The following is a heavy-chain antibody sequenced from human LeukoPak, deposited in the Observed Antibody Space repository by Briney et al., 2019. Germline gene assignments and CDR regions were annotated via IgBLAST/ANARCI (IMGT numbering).Heavy chain of an antibody. Sequence: SETLSLTCTVSGGSISSYYWSWIREPPGKGLEWIGDIYYSGSTNYNPSLKSRVTISVDTSKNQFSLKLSSVTAADTAVYYCARDNGIQLWLVGAFDIWGQGTMVTVSS. CDR1: GGSISSYY. V-gene: IGHV4-59*12. J-gene: IGHJ3*02. CDR2: IYYSGST. D-gene: IGHD5-18*01. CDR3: ARDNGIQLWLVGAFDI.